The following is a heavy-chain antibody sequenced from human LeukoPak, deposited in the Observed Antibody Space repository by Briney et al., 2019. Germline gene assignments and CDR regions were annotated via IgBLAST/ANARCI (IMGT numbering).Heavy chain of an antibody. Sequence: SETLSPTCAVYGGSFSGYYWSWIRQPPGKGLEWIGEINHSGSTNYNPSLKSRVTISVDTSKNQFSLKLSSVTAADTAVYYCARGPYYGSGSYYYWGQGTLVTVSS. CDR1: GGSFSGYY. V-gene: IGHV4-34*01. D-gene: IGHD3-10*01. CDR2: INHSGST. J-gene: IGHJ4*02. CDR3: ARGPYYGSGSYYY.